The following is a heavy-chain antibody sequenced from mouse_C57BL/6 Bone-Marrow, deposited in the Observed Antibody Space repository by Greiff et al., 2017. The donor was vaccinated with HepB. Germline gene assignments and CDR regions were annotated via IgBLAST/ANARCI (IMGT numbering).Heavy chain of an antibody. J-gene: IGHJ1*03. Sequence: EASGVDFSRYWMCWVRRAPGKGLEWIGEINPDSSTINYAPSLKDKFIISRDNAKNTLYLQMSKVRSEDTALYYCARQGIITTRWYFDVWGTGTTVTVSS. D-gene: IGHD1-1*01. CDR1: GVDFSRYW. V-gene: IGHV4-1*01. CDR2: INPDSSTI. CDR3: ARQGIITTRWYFDV.